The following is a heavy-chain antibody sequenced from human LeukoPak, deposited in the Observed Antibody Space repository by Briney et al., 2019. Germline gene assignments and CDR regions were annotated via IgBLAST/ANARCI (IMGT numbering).Heavy chain of an antibody. J-gene: IGHJ4*02. D-gene: IGHD2-21*01. CDR3: ASSQDPTIPFDY. V-gene: IGHV1-8*01. CDR1: GYTFTSYD. Sequence: ASVKVSCKASGYTFTSYDINWVRQATGQGLGWMGWMNPNSGNIGYAQKFQGRVTMTRNTPISTAYMELSSLRSEDTAVYYCASSQDPTIPFDYWGQGTLVTVSS. CDR2: MNPNSGNI.